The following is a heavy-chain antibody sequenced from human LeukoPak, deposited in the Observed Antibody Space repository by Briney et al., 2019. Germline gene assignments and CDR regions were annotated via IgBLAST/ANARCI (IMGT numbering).Heavy chain of an antibody. CDR1: GFTFSSHA. CDR2: ISTDSLTI. D-gene: IGHD5-12*01. V-gene: IGHV3-48*04. J-gene: IGHJ5*02. CDR3: SRDRLGGLDL. Sequence: GGSLRLSCAASGFTFSSHAMNWVRQAPGKGLEWISSISTDSLTIKYADFVSGQFTISRDNAKNSVYLQMNSLRPEDTAVYYCSRDRLGGLDLWGQGTLVTVSS.